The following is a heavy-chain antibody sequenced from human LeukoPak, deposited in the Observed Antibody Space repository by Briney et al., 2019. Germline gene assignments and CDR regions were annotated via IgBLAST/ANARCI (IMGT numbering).Heavy chain of an antibody. D-gene: IGHD3-22*01. CDR1: GFTFSGYG. J-gene: IGHJ4*02. CDR3: ARAVCDSSGSCLYDY. Sequence: GGSLRLSCAASGFTFSGYGMHWVRQAPGKGLEWVAVIWYDGSNKYYADSVKGRFTISRDNSKNTPFLQMNSLRVEDTAVYYCARAVCDSSGSCLYDYWGQGTLVTVSS. CDR2: IWYDGSNK. V-gene: IGHV3-33*01.